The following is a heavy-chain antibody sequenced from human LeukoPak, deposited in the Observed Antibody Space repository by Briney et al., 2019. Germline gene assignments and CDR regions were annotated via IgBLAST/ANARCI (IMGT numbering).Heavy chain of an antibody. Sequence: SETLYLTCAVYGGSFSGYYWSWIRQPPGKGLEWIGEINHSGSTNYNPSLKSRVTISVDTSKNQFSLKLSSVTAADTAVYYCARPGSPLLWFGESQYYFDYWGQGTLVTVSS. CDR3: ARPGSPLLWFGESQYYFDY. CDR1: GGSFSGYY. V-gene: IGHV4-34*01. CDR2: INHSGST. J-gene: IGHJ4*02. D-gene: IGHD3-10*01.